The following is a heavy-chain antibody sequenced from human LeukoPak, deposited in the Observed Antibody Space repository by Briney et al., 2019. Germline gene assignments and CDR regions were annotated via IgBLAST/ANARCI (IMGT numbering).Heavy chain of an antibody. V-gene: IGHV4-34*01. Sequence: PSETLSLTCTVSGGSISSYYWSWIRQPPGKGLEWIGEINHSGSTNYNPSLKSRVTISVDTSKNQFSLKLSSVTAADTAVYYCAXXXXXXXWFGESLDPWGQGTLVTVSS. CDR3: AXXXXXXXWFGESLDP. CDR1: GGSISSYY. J-gene: IGHJ5*02. D-gene: IGHD3-10*01. CDR2: INHSGST.